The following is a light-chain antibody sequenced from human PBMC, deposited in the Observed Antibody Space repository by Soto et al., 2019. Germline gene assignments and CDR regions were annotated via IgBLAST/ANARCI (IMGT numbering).Light chain of an antibody. Sequence: QSALTQPASVSGSPGQSITISCTGTSSDIGGYNYVSWYQQHPGKVPKLMIYEVSYRPSGVSNRFSGSKSGNTASLTISGLQAEDEADYYCSSYTSSSTLVFGPGTKLTVL. V-gene: IGLV2-14*01. J-gene: IGLJ1*01. CDR2: EVS. CDR3: SSYTSSSTLV. CDR1: SSDIGGYNY.